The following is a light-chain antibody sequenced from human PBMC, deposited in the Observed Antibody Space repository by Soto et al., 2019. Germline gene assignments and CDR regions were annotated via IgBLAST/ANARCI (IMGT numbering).Light chain of an antibody. Sequence: QSVLTQPPSASGCPGQSVTISCTGTSSDVGKYDYVSWFQHHPGKAPKLIIYEVSKRPSGVPDRFSGSKSGSTASLTVSGLQTEDEADYYCSSYTTSSSYVFGTGTKVTVL. J-gene: IGLJ1*01. CDR3: SSYTTSSSYV. CDR1: SSDVGKYDY. CDR2: EVS. V-gene: IGLV2-8*01.